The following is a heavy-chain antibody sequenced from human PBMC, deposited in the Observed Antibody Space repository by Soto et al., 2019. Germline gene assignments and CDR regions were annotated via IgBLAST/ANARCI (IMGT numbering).Heavy chain of an antibody. V-gene: IGHV3-23*01. Sequence: EVQLLESGGNWVQPGWSLRLSCAASGVTFSNYGMNWVRQAPGKGLEWVSAISGGGTSPHYADSVKGRFTISRDNSKNTLYLQLKSLRADDTDLYYCAKSGIVATMRTFSWFDSWGQGTLVTVSS. D-gene: IGHD2-2*01. CDR3: AKSGIVATMRTFSWFDS. CDR1: GVTFSNYG. CDR2: ISGGGTSP. J-gene: IGHJ5*01.